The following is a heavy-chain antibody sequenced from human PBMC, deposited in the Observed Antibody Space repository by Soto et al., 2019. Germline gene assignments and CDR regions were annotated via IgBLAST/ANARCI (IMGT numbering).Heavy chain of an antibody. CDR1: GYTFTNND. Sequence: ASVKVCCKASGYTFTNNDVSWVRQATGQGLEWMGWMNPGSGDTGYAQKFQGRVTMTRDISIATAYMELNSLTSEDTAIYYCVRMESFGSLNWFDPCGQGTLVLVSS. D-gene: IGHD5-18*01. CDR3: VRMESFGSLNWFDP. CDR2: MNPGSGDT. V-gene: IGHV1-8*01. J-gene: IGHJ5*02.